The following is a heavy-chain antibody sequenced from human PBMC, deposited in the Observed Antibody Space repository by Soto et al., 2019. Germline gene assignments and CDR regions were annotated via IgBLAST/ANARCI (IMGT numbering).Heavy chain of an antibody. D-gene: IGHD3-3*01. J-gene: IGHJ6*03. CDR2: ISAYNGNT. V-gene: IGHV1-18*01. CDR3: ATTGNYDFWSDYYMDV. Sequence: ASVKVSCTASGYTFTSYGISWVRQAPGQGLEWMGWISAYNGNTNYAQKLQGRVTMTTDTSTSTAYMELRSLRSDDTAVYYCATTGNYDFWSDYYMDVWGKGTTVTVSS. CDR1: GYTFTSYG.